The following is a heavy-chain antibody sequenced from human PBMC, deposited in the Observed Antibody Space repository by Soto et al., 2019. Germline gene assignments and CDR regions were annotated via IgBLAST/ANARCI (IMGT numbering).Heavy chain of an antibody. CDR1: GYTFTHHG. CDR3: RKDRPRLTQNMDGLF. CDR2: ISACSDFT. V-gene: IGHV1-18*01. Sequence: QVQLVQSGAEVRKPGASVKVSCQTSGYTFTHHGISWVRQAPGQGLEWVGWISACSDFTDYAQQFQGRVTLTTDKPTSTAYMELRSLTSDDTAVYYCRKDRPRLTQNMDGLFWGQGTLVTVSS. J-gene: IGHJ4*02. D-gene: IGHD2-2*03.